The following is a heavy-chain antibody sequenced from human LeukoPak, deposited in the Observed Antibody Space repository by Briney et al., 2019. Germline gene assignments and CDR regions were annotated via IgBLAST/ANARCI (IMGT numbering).Heavy chain of an antibody. J-gene: IGHJ5*02. V-gene: IGHV1-24*01. CDR1: GYTLTELS. CDR3: AIRTTGDYWSNWFDP. D-gene: IGHD4-11*01. Sequence: GASVKLSCKVSGYTLTELSMHWVRQAPGKGLEWMGGFDPEDGETIYAQKFQGRVTMTEDTSTDTAYMELSSLRSEDTAVYYCAIRTTGDYWSNWFDPGGQGTLGTVSS. CDR2: FDPEDGET.